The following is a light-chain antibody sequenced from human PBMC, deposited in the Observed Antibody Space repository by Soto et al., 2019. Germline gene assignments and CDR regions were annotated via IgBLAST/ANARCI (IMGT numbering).Light chain of an antibody. CDR2: EDN. CDR1: SGSIASNY. J-gene: IGLJ3*02. V-gene: IGLV6-57*01. Sequence: NFMLTQPHSVSESPGKTVIISCTRSSGSIASNYVQWYQQRPGSSPTTVIYEDNQRPSGVPDRFSGSIDSSSNSASLTISGRETGDEADYFCQSYDATNQVFGGGTKLTVL. CDR3: QSYDATNQV.